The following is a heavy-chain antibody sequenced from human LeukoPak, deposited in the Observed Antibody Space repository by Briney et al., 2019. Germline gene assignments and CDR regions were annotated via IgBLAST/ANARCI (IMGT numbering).Heavy chain of an antibody. V-gene: IGHV3-30-3*01. Sequence: GGPLRFSCAAPGFTFISYAMHWVRQAPGKGLEWVAVISYDGSNKYYADSVKGRFTISRDNSKNTLYLQMNSLRAEDTAVYYCARPGYCSSTSCAPYYFDYWGQGTLVTVSS. CDR2: ISYDGSNK. CDR1: GFTFISYA. D-gene: IGHD2-2*01. CDR3: ARPGYCSSTSCAPYYFDY. J-gene: IGHJ4*02.